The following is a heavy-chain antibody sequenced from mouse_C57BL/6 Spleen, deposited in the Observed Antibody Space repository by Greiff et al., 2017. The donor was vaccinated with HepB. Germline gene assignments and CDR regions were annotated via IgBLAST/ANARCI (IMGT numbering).Heavy chain of an antibody. Sequence: VQLQQSGAELVKPGASVKISCKASGYAFSSYWMNWVKQRPGKGLEWIGQIYPGDGDTNYNGKFKGKATLTADKSSSTAYMQLSSLTSEDSAVYFCARGYGNQYYFDYWGQGTTLTVSS. V-gene: IGHV1-80*01. D-gene: IGHD2-1*01. CDR3: ARGYGNQYYFDY. CDR2: IYPGDGDT. CDR1: GYAFSSYW. J-gene: IGHJ2*01.